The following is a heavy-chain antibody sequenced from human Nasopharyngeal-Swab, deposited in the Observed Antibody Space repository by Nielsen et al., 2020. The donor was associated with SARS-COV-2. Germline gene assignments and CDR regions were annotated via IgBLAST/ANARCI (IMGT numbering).Heavy chain of an antibody. CDR1: GYTFTSYS. V-gene: IGHV1-3*01. D-gene: IGHD3-16*01. J-gene: IGHJ3*02. CDR3: ARWTMGLRAFDI. CDR2: INAGNGNT. Sequence: ASVKVSCKASGYTFTSYSMHLVRQAPGQRLEWMGWINAGNGNTKYSQKFQGRVTITRDTSASTAYMELSSLRSEDTAVYYCARWTMGLRAFDIWGQGTMVTVSS.